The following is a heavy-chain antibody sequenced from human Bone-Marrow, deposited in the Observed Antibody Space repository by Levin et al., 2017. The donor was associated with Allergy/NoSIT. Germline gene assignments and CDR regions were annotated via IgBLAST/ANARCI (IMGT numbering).Heavy chain of an antibody. Sequence: HSQTLSLTCIVSGGSISSAYWSWIRQPPGKGLEWLGFIYYSGSTKYNPSLKSPITISLDTSRTRFSLTMRSVTAADTAVYYCARLQDYTSGYGAQYFDVWGQGAMVTVSS. J-gene: IGHJ3*01. V-gene: IGHV4-59*01. CDR1: GGSISSAY. D-gene: IGHD3-22*01. CDR2: IYYSGST. CDR3: ARLQDYTSGYGAQYFDV.